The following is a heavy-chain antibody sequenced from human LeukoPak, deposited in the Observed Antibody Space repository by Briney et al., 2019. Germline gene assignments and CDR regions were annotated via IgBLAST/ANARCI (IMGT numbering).Heavy chain of an antibody. CDR3: ATKEVPAASDAFDI. Sequence: GESLKIFCKGSGYSFTSYWIGWVRQMPGKGLEWMGIIYPGDSDNRYSPSFQGQVTISADKSISTAYLQWSSLKASDTAMYYCATKEVPAASDAFDIWGQGTMVTVSS. D-gene: IGHD2-2*01. J-gene: IGHJ3*02. CDR1: GYSFTSYW. CDR2: IYPGDSDN. V-gene: IGHV5-51*01.